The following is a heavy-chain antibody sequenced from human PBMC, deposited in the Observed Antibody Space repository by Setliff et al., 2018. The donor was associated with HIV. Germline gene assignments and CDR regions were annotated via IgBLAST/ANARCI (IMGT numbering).Heavy chain of an antibody. CDR3: ARGDYDYDYYYMDV. Sequence: SETLSLTCAVYGGSFSAYYWTWIRQPPGKGLEWIGEINHSGSTNYNPSLKSRVTISVDTSKNQFSLKLSSVTAADTAVYYCARGDYDYDYYYMDVWGKGTTVTVSS. CDR1: GGSFSAYY. D-gene: IGHD4-17*01. J-gene: IGHJ6*03. V-gene: IGHV4-34*01. CDR2: INHSGST.